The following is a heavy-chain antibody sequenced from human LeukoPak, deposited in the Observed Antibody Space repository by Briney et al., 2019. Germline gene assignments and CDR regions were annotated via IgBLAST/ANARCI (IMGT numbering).Heavy chain of an antibody. CDR1: GGSISSYY. CDR3: ARTTEGYCRGRSCYSYYYYMDV. V-gene: IGHV4-59*01. Sequence: SSETLSLTCTVSGGSISSYYWSWIRQPPGKGLEWIGYIYYSGSTNYNPSLKSRVTISVNTSKNQFSLKLSSVTAADTAVYYCARTTEGYCRGRSCYSYYYYMDVWGKGTTVTVSS. CDR2: IYYSGST. J-gene: IGHJ6*03. D-gene: IGHD2-15*01.